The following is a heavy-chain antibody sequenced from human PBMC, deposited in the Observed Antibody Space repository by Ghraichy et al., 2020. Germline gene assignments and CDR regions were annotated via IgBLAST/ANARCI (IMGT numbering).Heavy chain of an antibody. Sequence: LSLTCAASGFTFSSYAMHWVRQAPGKGLEWVAVISYDGSNKYYADSVKGRFTISRDNSKNTLYLQMNSLRAEDTAVYYCARDYYALNYWGQGTLVTVSS. CDR3: ARDYYALNY. CDR1: GFTFSSYA. D-gene: IGHD3-10*01. V-gene: IGHV3-30-3*01. CDR2: ISYDGSNK. J-gene: IGHJ4*02.